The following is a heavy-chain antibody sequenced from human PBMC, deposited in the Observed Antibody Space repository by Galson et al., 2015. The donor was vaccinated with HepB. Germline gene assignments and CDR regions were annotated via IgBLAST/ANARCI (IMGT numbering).Heavy chain of an antibody. D-gene: IGHD3-22*01. J-gene: IGHJ4*02. V-gene: IGHV3-30*18. CDR3: AKERRDYYDSSGNSDY. Sequence: SLRLSCAASGFTFSSYGMHWVRQAPGKGLGWVAVISYDGSNKHYADSAKGRFTISRDNSKNTLYLQMNSLRAEDTAVYYCAKERRDYYDSSGNSDYWGQGTLVTVSS. CDR2: ISYDGSNK. CDR1: GFTFSSYG.